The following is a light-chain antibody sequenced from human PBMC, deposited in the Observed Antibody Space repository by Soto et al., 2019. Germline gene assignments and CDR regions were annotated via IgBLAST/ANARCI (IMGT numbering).Light chain of an antibody. CDR3: SSYTSSSTLGV. V-gene: IGLV2-14*01. CDR1: SSFDGGYNY. CDR2: DVS. J-gene: IGLJ1*01. Sequence: QSELTQPASVSGSPGQSLTISCTRTSSFDGGYNYVSWYQQHPGKAPKIMIYDVSNRPSGVSNRFSGSKSGNTASLTISGLQAEDEADYYCSSYTSSSTLGVLGTGTKVTVL.